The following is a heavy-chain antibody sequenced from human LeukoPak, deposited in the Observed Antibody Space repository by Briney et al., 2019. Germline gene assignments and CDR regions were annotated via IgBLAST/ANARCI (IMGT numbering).Heavy chain of an antibody. D-gene: IGHD2-21*02. CDR3: ARYPMTYNWFDP. CDR1: GGSISSGGYS. CDR2: IYRSGST. V-gene: IGHV4-30-2*01. J-gene: IGHJ5*02. Sequence: SETLSLTCAVSGGSISSGGYSWSWIRQPPGKGLEWIGYIYRSGSTYYNPSLKSRVTISVDRSKNQFSLKLSSVTAADTAVYYCARYPMTYNWFDPWGQGTLVTVSS.